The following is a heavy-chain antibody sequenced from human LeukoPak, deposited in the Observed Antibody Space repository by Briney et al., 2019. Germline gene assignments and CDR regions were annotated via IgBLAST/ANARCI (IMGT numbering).Heavy chain of an antibody. CDR3: ARVEYGRSTSGYVGND. CDR2: INTDGSST. CDR1: GFTFSSYW. V-gene: IGHV3-74*01. J-gene: IGHJ4*02. D-gene: IGHD2-2*01. Sequence: PGGSLRLSCAASGFTFSSYWMHWVRHAPGKGLVWVSRINTDGSSTIYADSVKGRFTIPRDNPKHTLYLQMNSRRAEDTAVYYCARVEYGRSTSGYVGNDWGQGTLVTVSS.